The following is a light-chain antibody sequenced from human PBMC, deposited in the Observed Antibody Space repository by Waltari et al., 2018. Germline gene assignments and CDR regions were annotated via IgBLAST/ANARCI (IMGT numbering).Light chain of an antibody. CDR2: DAS. Sequence: EIVLTQSPATLSLSPGERATLSCRASQSVTTYLGWYKQKPGQAHRLLIYDASNRATGIPSRFSGSGSGTDFTLTISSLEPDDFAVYYCHQCSTWPPAFGPGTKVDI. V-gene: IGKV3-11*01. CDR3: HQCSTWPPA. CDR1: QSVTTY. J-gene: IGKJ3*01.